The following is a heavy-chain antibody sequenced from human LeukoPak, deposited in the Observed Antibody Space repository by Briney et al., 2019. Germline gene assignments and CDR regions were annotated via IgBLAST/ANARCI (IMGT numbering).Heavy chain of an antibody. V-gene: IGHV1-46*01. J-gene: IGHJ5*02. CDR2: INPSGGST. Sequence: GASVKVSCKASGYTFTSYYMHWVRQAPGQGLEWMGIINPSGGSTSYAQKFQGRVTMTRDTPTSTVYMELSSLRSEDTAVYYCARDPHRITMVPGGWFDPWGQGTLVTVSS. CDR3: ARDPHRITMVPGGWFDP. CDR1: GYTFTSYY. D-gene: IGHD3-10*01.